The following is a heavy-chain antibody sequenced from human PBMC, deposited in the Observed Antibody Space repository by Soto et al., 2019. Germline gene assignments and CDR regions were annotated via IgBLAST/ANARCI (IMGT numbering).Heavy chain of an antibody. CDR1: GGSVRSGRYY. D-gene: IGHD3-16*01. J-gene: IGHJ4*02. V-gene: IGHV4-61*01. CDR3: ARVPYVREEAPEGAY. CDR2: IYYSGST. Sequence: SETLSLTYTFCGGSVRSGRYYWSWIRQPPGKGLEWIGYIYYSGSTNYNPSLKSRVTISVDTSKNQFSLKLSSVTAADTAVYYCARVPYVREEAPEGAYGGKGTLVPVTP.